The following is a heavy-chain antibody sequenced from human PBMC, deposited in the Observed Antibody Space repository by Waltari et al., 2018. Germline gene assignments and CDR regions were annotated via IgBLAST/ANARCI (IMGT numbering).Heavy chain of an antibody. J-gene: IGHJ2*01. Sequence: EVRLVESGGDLVRPGGSLRLSCTASGFATNSNYMTWVRQAPGKGLEWVSVIYAVGDTYYADSVKGRFTISRDTSKNEVFLQMNDVRAEDTAVYYCARWRSIAFWYFELWGRGTLVTVSS. CDR1: GFATNSNY. V-gene: IGHV3-66*02. CDR3: ARWRSIAFWYFEL. D-gene: IGHD3-3*02. CDR2: IYAVGDT.